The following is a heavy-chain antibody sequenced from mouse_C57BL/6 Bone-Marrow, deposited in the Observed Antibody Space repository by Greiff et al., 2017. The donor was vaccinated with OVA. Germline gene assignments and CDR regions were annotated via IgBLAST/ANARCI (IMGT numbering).Heavy chain of an antibody. CDR1: GYTFTDYY. Sequence: QVQLQQSGAELVRPGASVKLSCKASGYTFTDYYINWVKQRPGQGLEWIARIYPGSGNTYYNEKFKGKATLTAEKSSSTAYMQLSSLTSEDSAVYFCARDYDYRPSYAMDYWGQGTSVTVSS. J-gene: IGHJ4*01. D-gene: IGHD2-4*01. V-gene: IGHV1-76*01. CDR2: IYPGSGNT. CDR3: ARDYDYRPSYAMDY.